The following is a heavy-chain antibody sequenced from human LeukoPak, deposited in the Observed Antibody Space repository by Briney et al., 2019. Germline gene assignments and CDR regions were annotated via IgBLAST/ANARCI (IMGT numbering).Heavy chain of an antibody. D-gene: IGHD5-24*01. V-gene: IGHV3-21*01. CDR3: ATNRWDFDY. CDR1: GFTFSSYS. J-gene: IGHJ4*02. CDR2: ISSSSSYI. Sequence: GGSLRLSCAASGFTFSSYSMNWVRQAPGKGLEWVSSISSSSSYIYYADLVKGRFTISRDNAKNSLYLQMNSLRAEDTAVYYCATNRWDFDYWGQGTLVTVSS.